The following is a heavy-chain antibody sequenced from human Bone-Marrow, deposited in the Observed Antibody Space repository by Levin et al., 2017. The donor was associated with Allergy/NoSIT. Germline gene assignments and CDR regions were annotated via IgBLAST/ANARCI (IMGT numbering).Heavy chain of an antibody. Sequence: ESGPTLVKPTQTLTLSCSFSGFSLSSNGVGVGWIRPAPGKALEWLALIYWDDDKRYSPSLKCRPNITKDTSQNQVVLPMNNMAPVDTGTYYCAHHKFWFAELPFDYWGRGSLVTVSS. D-gene: IGHD3-10*01. CDR3: AHHKFWFAELPFDY. CDR2: IYWDDDK. CDR1: GFSLSSNGVG. J-gene: IGHJ4*02. V-gene: IGHV2-5*02.